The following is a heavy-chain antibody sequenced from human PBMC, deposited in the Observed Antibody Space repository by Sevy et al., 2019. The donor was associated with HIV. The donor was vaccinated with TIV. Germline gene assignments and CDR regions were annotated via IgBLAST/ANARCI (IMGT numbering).Heavy chain of an antibody. D-gene: IGHD6-6*01. CDR3: VTSRSIAARPASF. Sequence: GGSLRLSCAASGFTFSSHSMNWVRQAPGKGLEWISYISTSSRTIEYADAVKGRFTVTRDNAMNSQDLQMSSLRIEDSSGYYCVTSRSIAARPASFWGQGTLVTVSS. CDR1: GFTFSSHS. CDR2: ISTSSRTI. V-gene: IGHV3-48*01. J-gene: IGHJ4*02.